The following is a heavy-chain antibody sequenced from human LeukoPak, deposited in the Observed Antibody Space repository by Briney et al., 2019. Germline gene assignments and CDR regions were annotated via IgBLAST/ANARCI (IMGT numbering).Heavy chain of an antibody. CDR1: GFTFSSYA. CDR3: ARELY. V-gene: IGHV3-30*04. CDR2: ISYDGSNK. Sequence: TGGSLRLSCAASGFTFSSYAMHWVRQAPGKGLEWVAVISYDGSNKYYADSVKGRFTISRDNSKNTLYLQMNSLRAEDTAVYYCARELYWGQGTLVTVSS. J-gene: IGHJ4*02.